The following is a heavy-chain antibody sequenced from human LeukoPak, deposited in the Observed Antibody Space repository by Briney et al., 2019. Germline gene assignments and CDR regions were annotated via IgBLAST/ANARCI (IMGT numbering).Heavy chain of an antibody. V-gene: IGHV1-69*05. Sequence: SVKVSCKASGGTFSSYAISWVRQARGHGLEWMGRIIPIFGTANYAQKFQGRVTITTDESTSTAYMELSSLRTEDTAVYYCARVASHGDYDYLDYWGQGTLVTVSS. CDR3: ARVASHGDYDYLDY. D-gene: IGHD4-17*01. J-gene: IGHJ4*02. CDR2: IIPIFGTA. CDR1: GGTFSSYA.